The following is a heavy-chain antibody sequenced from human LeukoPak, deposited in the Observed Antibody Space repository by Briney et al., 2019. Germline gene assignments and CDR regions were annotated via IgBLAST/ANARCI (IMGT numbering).Heavy chain of an antibody. Sequence: GGSLRLSCAASGFTFSSYAMSWVRQAPGEGLEWVSSISGSGGSTYYADSVKGRFTISRDNSKNTLYLQMNSLRAEDTAVYYCARDYWVFDYWGQGTLVTVSS. V-gene: IGHV3-23*01. D-gene: IGHD2-8*02. CDR2: ISGSGGST. CDR3: ARDYWVFDY. CDR1: GFTFSSYA. J-gene: IGHJ4*02.